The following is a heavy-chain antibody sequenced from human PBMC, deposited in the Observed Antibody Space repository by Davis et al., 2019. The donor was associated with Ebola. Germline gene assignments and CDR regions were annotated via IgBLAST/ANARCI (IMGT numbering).Heavy chain of an antibody. D-gene: IGHD3-3*01. J-gene: IGHJ4*02. Sequence: PGGSLRLSCAASGFTFDDYGMSWVRQAPGKGLEWVSGINWNGGSTGYADSVKGRFTISRDNAKNSLYLQMNSLRAEDTALYYCARDPWNFWSGAHDYWGQGTLVTVSS. CDR1: GFTFDDYG. CDR3: ARDPWNFWSGAHDY. CDR2: INWNGGST. V-gene: IGHV3-20*04.